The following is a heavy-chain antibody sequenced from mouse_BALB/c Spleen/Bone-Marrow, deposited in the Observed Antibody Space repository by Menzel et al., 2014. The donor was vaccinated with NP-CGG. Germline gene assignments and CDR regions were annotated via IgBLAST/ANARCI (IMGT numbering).Heavy chain of an antibody. Sequence: VQLQQSGPELVKPGASVKMSCKASGYTFTRYVMYWVKQKPGQGLEWIGYINPYNDGTKYNEKLKGKATLTSDKSSSTASMELSSLTSEDSAVYYCARSLLRADYWGQGTSVTVSS. D-gene: IGHD1-1*01. J-gene: IGHJ4*01. V-gene: IGHV1-14*01. CDR3: ARSLLRADY. CDR2: INPYNDGT. CDR1: GYTFTRYV.